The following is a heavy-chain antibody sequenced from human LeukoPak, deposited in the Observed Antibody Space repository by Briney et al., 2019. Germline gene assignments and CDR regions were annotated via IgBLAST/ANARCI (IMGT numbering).Heavy chain of an antibody. J-gene: IGHJ4*02. CDR3: VKPYYDIVTGYYSFDY. D-gene: IGHD3-9*01. V-gene: IGHV3-64D*09. CDR2: ISSNGGRT. Sequence: GGSLRLSCSASGFTFSSHAIHWVRQAPGKGLEFVSAISSNGGRTYYADSVKGRFTISRDNSKNTLYLQMSSLRAEDTAVYYCVKPYYDIVTGYYSFDYWGQGTLVTVSS. CDR1: GFTFSSHA.